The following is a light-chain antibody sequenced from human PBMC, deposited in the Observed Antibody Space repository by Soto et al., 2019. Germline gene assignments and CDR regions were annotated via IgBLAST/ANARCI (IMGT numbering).Light chain of an antibody. V-gene: IGKV1-39*01. CDR1: QYISTY. CDR2: GAS. J-gene: IGKJ1*01. CDR3: QQSYTTPPWT. Sequence: DIQMTQSPSSLPASVGDRVTITCRSSQYISTYLNWYQHKPGKAPKVLIFGASTLQGGVPSRFSGSGSGTEFTLTISSLQPEDFATYFCQQSYTTPPWTFGQGTKVEIK.